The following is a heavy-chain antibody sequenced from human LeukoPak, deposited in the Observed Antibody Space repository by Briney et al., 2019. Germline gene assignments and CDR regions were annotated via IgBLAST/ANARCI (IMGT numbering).Heavy chain of an antibody. J-gene: IGHJ4*02. CDR1: GFTFSSYA. CDR3: ARDYHYYDSSGYFI. D-gene: IGHD3-22*01. V-gene: IGHV3-30-3*01. CDR2: ISYDGSNK. Sequence: GRSLRLSCAASGFTFSSYAMHWVRQAPGKGLEWVAVISYDGSNKYYADSVKGRFTISRDNSNNTLYLQMNSLRAEDTAVYYCARDYHYYDSSGYFIWGQGTLVTVSS.